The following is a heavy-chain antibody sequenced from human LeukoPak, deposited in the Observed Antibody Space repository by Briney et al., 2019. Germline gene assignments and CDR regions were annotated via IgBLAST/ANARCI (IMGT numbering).Heavy chain of an antibody. CDR1: GGSISGSSYY. CDR2: VYSSGST. D-gene: IGHD1-26*01. V-gene: IGHV4-39*01. CDR3: ATIVTSSNFGMDV. Sequence: PSETLSLTCTVTGGSISGSSYYWGWIRQPPGKGLEWIGRVYSSGSTSYNPSLKSRVTISVDKSKNQFSLKMTSMTAADTAVYYCATIVTSSNFGMDVWDQGTTVTVSS. J-gene: IGHJ6*02.